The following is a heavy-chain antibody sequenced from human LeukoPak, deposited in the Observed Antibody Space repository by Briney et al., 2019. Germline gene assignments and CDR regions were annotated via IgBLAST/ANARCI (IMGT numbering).Heavy chain of an antibody. CDR3: ARYGFSSSWQGGWHAFDI. J-gene: IGHJ3*02. CDR2: INPTVGDT. D-gene: IGHD6-13*01. V-gene: IGHV1-46*01. Sequence: APVKVSCTASGYTLTSYYMHWVRQAPGQGLEWRGIINPTVGDTIYAQKFQGRVTMTRDMSTSTVYMELSSLRSDDTAVYYCARYGFSSSWQGGWHAFDIWGQGTMVTVSS. CDR1: GYTLTSYY.